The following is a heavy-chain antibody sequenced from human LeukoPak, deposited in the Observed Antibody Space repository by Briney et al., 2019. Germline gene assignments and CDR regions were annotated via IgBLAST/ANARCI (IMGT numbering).Heavy chain of an antibody. V-gene: IGHV1-18*01. D-gene: IGHD3-10*01. CDR2: ISAYNGNT. CDR3: ARDSPDGSGTYYNDSPDY. J-gene: IGHJ4*02. CDR1: GYTFSSYG. Sequence: GASVKVSCKASGYTFSSYGISWVRQAPGQGLEWMGWISAYNGNTNYRQKLRGRVTMTTDTSTSTAYMDLRSLRSDDTAIYYCARDSPDGSGTYYNDSPDYWGQGTLVTVSS.